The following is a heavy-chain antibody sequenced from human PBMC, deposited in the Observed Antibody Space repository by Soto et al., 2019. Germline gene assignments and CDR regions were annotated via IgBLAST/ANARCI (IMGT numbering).Heavy chain of an antibody. D-gene: IGHD3-3*01. CDR1: GFSFRDFG. Sequence: QVQLVESGGGVVQPGTSLRLSCAASGFSFRDFGMQWVRQAPGKGLEWVAIIRFDGTNPYYADSVKGRFTVSRDNSKNTLFLQMNSLRVDDTAMYYGTRDYFSGRNYTGSHFWGQGTLVFVSS. CDR3: TRDYFSGRNYTGSHF. J-gene: IGHJ4*02. V-gene: IGHV3-30*19. CDR2: IRFDGTNP.